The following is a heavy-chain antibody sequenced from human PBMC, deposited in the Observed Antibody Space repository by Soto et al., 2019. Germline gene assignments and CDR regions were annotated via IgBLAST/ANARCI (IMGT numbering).Heavy chain of an antibody. CDR3: ARGQYAFDI. Sequence: SETLSLTCAVYGGSFSGYCWSWIRQPPGKGLEWIGEINHSGSTNYNPSLKSRVTISVDTSKNQFSLKLSSVTAADTAVYYCARGQYAFDIWGQGTMVTVSS. CDR2: INHSGST. V-gene: IGHV4-34*01. CDR1: GGSFSGYC. J-gene: IGHJ3*02.